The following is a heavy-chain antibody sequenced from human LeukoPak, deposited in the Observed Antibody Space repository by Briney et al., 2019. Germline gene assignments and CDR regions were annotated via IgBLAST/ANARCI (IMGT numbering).Heavy chain of an antibody. Sequence: SETLSFTCTVSGGSISSGGYYWSWIRQHPGKGLEWIGYTYYSGSTYYNPSLKSRVTIPVDTSKNQFSLKLSSVTAADTAVYYCASTTHLYSSSWFDYWGQGTLVTVSS. CDR3: ASTTHLYSSSWFDY. D-gene: IGHD6-13*01. CDR2: TYYSGST. J-gene: IGHJ4*02. V-gene: IGHV4-31*03. CDR1: GGSISSGGYY.